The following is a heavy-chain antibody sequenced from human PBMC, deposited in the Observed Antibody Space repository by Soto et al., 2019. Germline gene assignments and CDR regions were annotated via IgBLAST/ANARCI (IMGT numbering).Heavy chain of an antibody. Sequence: GGSLRLSCAASGFTFDDYAMHWVRQAPGKGLEWVSLISWDGGSTYYADSVNGRFTISRDNSKNSLYLQINSLRAEDTALYYCAKAASSGYYYYSLNWYFDLWGRGTLVTVSS. CDR2: ISWDGGST. J-gene: IGHJ2*01. V-gene: IGHV3-43D*04. D-gene: IGHD3-22*01. CDR3: AKAASSGYYYYSLNWYFDL. CDR1: GFTFDDYA.